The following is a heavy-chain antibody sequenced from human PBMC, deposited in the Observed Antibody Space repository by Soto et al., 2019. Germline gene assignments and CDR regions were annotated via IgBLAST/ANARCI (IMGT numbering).Heavy chain of an antibody. J-gene: IGHJ3*02. D-gene: IGHD4-17*01. CDR3: ASGLRPNPVDI. CDR1: GAAISDYY. CDR2: IYYSGCT. Sequence: SETLSLTCAVSGAAISDYYWSWIRQPPGKGLEWIGYIYYSGCTKYNPSLKSRVSISEDTSKNQVCLKLRSVTAADTVVYYCASGLRPNPVDIWGQGTMGIAS. V-gene: IGHV4-59*01.